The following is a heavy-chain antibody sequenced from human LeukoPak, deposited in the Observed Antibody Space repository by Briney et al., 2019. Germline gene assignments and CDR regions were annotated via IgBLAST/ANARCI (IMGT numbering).Heavy chain of an antibody. D-gene: IGHD2-21*02. V-gene: IGHV3-23*01. J-gene: IGHJ5*02. CDR1: GFTFSSYA. CDR3: AKDYPLGPVVVTAIRWFDP. CDR2: ISGSGGST. Sequence: PGGSLRLSCAASGFTFSSYAMSWVRQAPGKGLEWVSAISGSGGSTYYADSVKGRFTISRDNSKNTLYLQMNGLRAEDTAVYYRAKDYPLGPVVVTAIRWFDPWGQGTLVTVSS.